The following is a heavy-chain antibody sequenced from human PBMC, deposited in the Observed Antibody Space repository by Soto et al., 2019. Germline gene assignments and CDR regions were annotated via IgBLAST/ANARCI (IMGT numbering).Heavy chain of an antibody. V-gene: IGHV3-23*01. D-gene: IGHD6-19*01. J-gene: IGHJ4*02. CDR3: AKDLSSSGWFDFYFDS. CDR1: GFTFSSYA. Sequence: GGSLRLSCAASGFTFSSYAMSWVRQAPGEGLEWVSAISGSGGSTYYADSVKGRLTISRDNSKNTLYLQMNSLRAEDTAVYYCAKDLSSSGWFDFYFDSGGREPLVTVSS. CDR2: ISGSGGST.